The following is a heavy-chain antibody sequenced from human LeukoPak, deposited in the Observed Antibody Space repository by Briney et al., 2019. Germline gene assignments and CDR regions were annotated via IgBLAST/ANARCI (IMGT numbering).Heavy chain of an antibody. CDR1: GLTFINFG. CDR3: AKSRLSGINDAFDI. D-gene: IGHD3-3*01. CDR2: ISGSGVIT. J-gene: IGHJ3*02. V-gene: IGHV3-23*01. Sequence: GGSLRLSCAASGLTFINFGMTWVRQAPGKGLEWVSAISGSGVITFYADSVKGRFTISRDNSKNTLYLQMNSLRAEDTALYYCAKSRLSGINDAFDIWGQGTMVTVSS.